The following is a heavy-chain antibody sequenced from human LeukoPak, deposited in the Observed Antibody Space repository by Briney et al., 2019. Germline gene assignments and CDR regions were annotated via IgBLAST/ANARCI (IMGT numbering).Heavy chain of an antibody. D-gene: IGHD2-2*01. V-gene: IGHV3-30*04. Sequence: GGSLRLSCAASGFTFSSYAMHWVRQAPGKGLEWVAVISYDGSNKYYADSVKGRFTISRDNSKNTLYLQMNSLRAEDTAVYYCAKDPGIVVVPAGNFDYWGQGTLVTVSS. J-gene: IGHJ4*02. CDR2: ISYDGSNK. CDR1: GFTFSSYA. CDR3: AKDPGIVVVPAGNFDY.